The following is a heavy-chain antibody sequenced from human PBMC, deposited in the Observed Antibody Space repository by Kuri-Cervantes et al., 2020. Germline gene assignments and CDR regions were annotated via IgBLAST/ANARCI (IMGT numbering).Heavy chain of an antibody. CDR1: GFSLSSNGVG. D-gene: IGHD6-13*01. Sequence: SGPTLVKPTQTLTLTCTFSGFSLSSNGVGVGWIRQPPGKALEWLAVIYWDDDKRYSPSLMTRLTNTMDTSKDHVVLTMTNVDPMDTATYYCAHRRREGSSWTDFDYWGQGTLVTVSS. V-gene: IGHV2-5*02. J-gene: IGHJ4*02. CDR2: IYWDDDK. CDR3: AHRRREGSSWTDFDY.